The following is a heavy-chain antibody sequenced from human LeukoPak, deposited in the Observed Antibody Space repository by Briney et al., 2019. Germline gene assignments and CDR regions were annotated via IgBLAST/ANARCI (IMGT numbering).Heavy chain of an antibody. CDR2: LYNAGST. J-gene: IGHJ4*02. CDR3: AREQYYYDSSGYSTNFDY. D-gene: IGHD3-22*01. CDR1: GFTVSNKY. V-gene: IGHV3-53*01. Sequence: SGGSLRLSCVASGFTVSNKYMSWVRQAPGKGLEWVSVLYNAGSTYYADSVKGRFTISRDNSKNTLYLQMYSLRAEDTAVYYCAREQYYYDSSGYSTNFDYWGQGTLVTVSS.